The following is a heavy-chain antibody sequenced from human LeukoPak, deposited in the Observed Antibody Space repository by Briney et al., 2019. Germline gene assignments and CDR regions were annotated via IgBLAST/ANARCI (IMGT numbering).Heavy chain of an antibody. Sequence: SETLSLTCTVSGGSISSSSYYWGWIRQPPGKGLECIGSIYYSGSTYYNPSLKSRVTISVDTSKNQFSLKLSSVTAADTAVYYCVAEARGGIAAWFDPWGQGTLVTVSS. D-gene: IGHD6-6*01. V-gene: IGHV4-39*01. CDR3: VAEARGGIAAWFDP. J-gene: IGHJ5*02. CDR1: GGSISSSSYY. CDR2: IYYSGST.